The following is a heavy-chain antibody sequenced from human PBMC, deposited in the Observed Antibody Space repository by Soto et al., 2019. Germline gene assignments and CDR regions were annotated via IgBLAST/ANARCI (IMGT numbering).Heavy chain of an antibody. CDR1: GDSFSDANW. V-gene: IGHV4-4*02. D-gene: IGHD2-15*01. J-gene: IGHJ4*02. CDR2: ILHTGST. Sequence: QVQLQESGPGLVKPSGTLSLTCGVSGDSFSDANWWTWGRHPPGKGLEWLGDILHTGSTDYGPSLRSRVTITIDTSRKEFSLNLTSVTATDTAVYYCARSPRRVDGKWYLDYWGQGVLVTVSS. CDR3: ARSPRRVDGKWYLDY.